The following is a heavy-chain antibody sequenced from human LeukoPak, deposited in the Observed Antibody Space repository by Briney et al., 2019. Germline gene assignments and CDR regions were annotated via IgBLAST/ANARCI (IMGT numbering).Heavy chain of an antibody. CDR1: GGSFSGYY. D-gene: IGHD3-22*01. V-gene: IGHV4-34*01. CDR3: ARAFPTYYYDSSSYSLGY. Sequence: SETLSLTCAVYGGSFSGYYWSWIRQPPGKGLEWIGEINHSGSTNYNPSLKSRVTISVDTSKNQFSLKLSSVTAADTAVYYCARAFPTYYYDSSSYSLGYWGQGTLVTVSS. J-gene: IGHJ4*02. CDR2: INHSGST.